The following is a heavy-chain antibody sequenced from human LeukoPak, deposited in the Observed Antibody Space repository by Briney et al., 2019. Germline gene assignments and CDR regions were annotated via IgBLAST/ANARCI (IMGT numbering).Heavy chain of an antibody. CDR3: ARERGYSYGSDAFDI. Sequence: GGSLRLSCAASGFTFDDYGMSWVRQAPGKGLEWVSGINWNGGSTGYADSVKGRFTISRDNAKNSLYLQMNSLRAEDTALYYCARERGYSYGSDAFDIWGQGTIVTVSS. CDR2: INWNGGST. J-gene: IGHJ3*02. V-gene: IGHV3-20*04. CDR1: GFTFDDYG. D-gene: IGHD5-18*01.